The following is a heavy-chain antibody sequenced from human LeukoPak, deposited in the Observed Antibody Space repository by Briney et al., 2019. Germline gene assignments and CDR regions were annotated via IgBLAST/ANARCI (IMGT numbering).Heavy chain of an antibody. J-gene: IGHJ6*03. Sequence: GSSVKVSCKASGGTFSSYAISWVRQAPGQGLEWMGGIIPIFGTANYAQKFQGRVTITADESTSTAYMELSSVRSEDTAVYYCASYGGLYYYYYMDVWGKGTTVTIS. V-gene: IGHV1-69*01. CDR1: GGTFSSYA. CDR2: IIPIFGTA. D-gene: IGHD3-10*01. CDR3: ASYGGLYYYYYMDV.